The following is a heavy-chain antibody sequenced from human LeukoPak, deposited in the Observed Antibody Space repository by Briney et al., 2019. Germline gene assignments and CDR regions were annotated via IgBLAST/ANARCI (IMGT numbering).Heavy chain of an antibody. D-gene: IGHD1-1*01. CDR3: ARVAKERVGGVYYFDY. J-gene: IGHJ4*02. CDR2: IGTAGDT. Sequence: GGSLRLSCAASGFTFSDYDMHWVRQATGKGLEWVSDIGTAGDTYYTGSLKGRYTISRENAKNSLYLQMNSLRAGDTAVYYCARVAKERVGGVYYFDYWGQGTLVTVSS. CDR1: GFTFSDYD. V-gene: IGHV3-13*01.